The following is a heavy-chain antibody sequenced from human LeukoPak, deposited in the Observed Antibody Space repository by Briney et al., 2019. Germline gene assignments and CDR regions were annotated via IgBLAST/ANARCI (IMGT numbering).Heavy chain of an antibody. Sequence: PGGSLRLSCAASGFTVSSNYMSWVRQAPGKGLEWVSYISSSSSTIYYADSVKGRFTISRDNAKNSLYLQMNSLRAEDTAVYYCARDYLPQLRTRDYYYGMDVWGQGTTVTVSS. J-gene: IGHJ6*02. V-gene: IGHV3-48*01. CDR1: GFTVSSNY. D-gene: IGHD4-17*01. CDR2: ISSSSSTI. CDR3: ARDYLPQLRTRDYYYGMDV.